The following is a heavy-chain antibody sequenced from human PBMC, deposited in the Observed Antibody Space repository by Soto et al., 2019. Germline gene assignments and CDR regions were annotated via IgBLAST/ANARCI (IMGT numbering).Heavy chain of an antibody. CDR3: ASHLSRDSSGYYPLDY. V-gene: IGHV1-69*13. D-gene: IGHD3-22*01. CDR2: IIPIFGTA. Sequence: SVQVSCQASGGTFSSYAITWVRPAPGQGLEWMGGIIPIFGTANYAQKFQGRVTITADESTSTAYMELSSLRSEDTAVYYCASHLSRDSSGYYPLDYWGQGTLVTVSS. J-gene: IGHJ4*02. CDR1: GGTFSSYA.